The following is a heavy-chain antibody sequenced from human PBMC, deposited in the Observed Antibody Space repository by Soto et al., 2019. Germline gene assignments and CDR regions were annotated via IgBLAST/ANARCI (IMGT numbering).Heavy chain of an antibody. CDR2: ISYDGSNK. CDR3: ARDRLPRGSNYYYGMDV. Sequence: GGSLRLSCAASGFTFSSYAMHWVRQAPGKGLEWVAVISYDGSNKYYADSVKGRFTISRDNSKNTLYLQMNSLRAEDTAVYYCARDRLPRGSNYYYGMDVWGQGTTVTVS. V-gene: IGHV3-30-3*01. D-gene: IGHD3-10*01. J-gene: IGHJ6*02. CDR1: GFTFSSYA.